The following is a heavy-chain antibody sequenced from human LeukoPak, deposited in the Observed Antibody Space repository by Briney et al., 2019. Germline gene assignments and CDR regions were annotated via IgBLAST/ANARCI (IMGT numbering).Heavy chain of an antibody. CDR3: ARGQRAHVEWSNYMDV. D-gene: IGHD3-3*01. V-gene: IGHV3-30*04. Sequence: GGSLRLSCAASGFSFSAYEMNWVRQAPGKGLEWVALISYDGSNKYYADSVKGRFTISRDNSKNTLYLQMNSLRTEDTAVYYCARGQRAHVEWSNYMDVWGKGTTVIVSS. J-gene: IGHJ6*03. CDR2: ISYDGSNK. CDR1: GFSFSAYE.